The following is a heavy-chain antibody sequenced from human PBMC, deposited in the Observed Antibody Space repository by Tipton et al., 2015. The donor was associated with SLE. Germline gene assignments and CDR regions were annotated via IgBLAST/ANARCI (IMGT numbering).Heavy chain of an antibody. CDR3: TRLQFIFGGMDV. Sequence: TLSLTCAVYGGSFTGQYWIWIRQPPGKGLEWIGEITHSGGTNYNPSLKSRVSISVDTSKNQLSLEMRSVTAADTAVYYCTRLQFIFGGMDVWGKGTTVTVSS. CDR2: ITHSGGT. J-gene: IGHJ6*04. CDR1: GGSFTGQY. V-gene: IGHV4-34*01. D-gene: IGHD3-3*01.